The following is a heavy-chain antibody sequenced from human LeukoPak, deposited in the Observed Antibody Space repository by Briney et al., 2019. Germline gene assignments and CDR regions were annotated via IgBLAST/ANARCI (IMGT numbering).Heavy chain of an antibody. CDR2: IFHSGST. J-gene: IGHJ4*02. CDR1: GYSISSGYY. Sequence: SETLSLTCTVSGYSISSGYYWGWIRQPPGKGLEWIGSIFHSGSTYYNPSLNSRVTISVDTSKNRFSLNLSSVTAADTAMYYCARGTLYSGWSYYFDYWGQGSQVTVSS. D-gene: IGHD6-19*01. V-gene: IGHV4-38-2*02. CDR3: ARGTLYSGWSYYFDY.